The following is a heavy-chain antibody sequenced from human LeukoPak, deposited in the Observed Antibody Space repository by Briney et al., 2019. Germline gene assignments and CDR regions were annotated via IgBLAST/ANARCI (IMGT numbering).Heavy chain of an antibody. V-gene: IGHV3-23*01. CDR3: AKDGGDSSSWYYFDY. CDR1: GFTFSSYA. D-gene: IGHD6-13*01. CDR2: ISGSGGST. J-gene: IGHJ4*02. Sequence: GGSLRLSCAASGFTFSSYAMSWDRQAPGKGLEWVSAISGSGGSTYYADSVKGRFTISRDNSKNTLYLQMNSLRAEDTAVYYCAKDGGDSSSWYYFDYWGQGTLVTVSS.